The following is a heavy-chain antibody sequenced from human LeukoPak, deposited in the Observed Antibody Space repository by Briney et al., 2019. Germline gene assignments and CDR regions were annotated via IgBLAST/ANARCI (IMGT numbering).Heavy chain of an antibody. CDR1: GYTFTGYY. D-gene: IGHD3-10*01. Sequence: GASVKVSCKASGYTFTGYYMQWVRQAPGQGLEWMGWINPNSGGTNYAQKFQGRVTMTRDPSISTAYMELSRLRSDDTDVYDCARERRNGAGSYCYGMDVWGQGTTVTVSS. V-gene: IGHV1-2*02. CDR2: INPNSGGT. J-gene: IGHJ6*02. CDR3: ARERRNGAGSYCYGMDV.